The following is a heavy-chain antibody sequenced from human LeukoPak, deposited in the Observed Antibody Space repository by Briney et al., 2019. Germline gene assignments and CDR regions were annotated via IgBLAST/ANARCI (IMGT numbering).Heavy chain of an antibody. Sequence: SETLSLTCTVSGGSISSYYWSWIRQPPGKGLEWIGYIYYSGSTNYNPSLKSRVTISVDASKNQFSLKLSSVTAADTAVYYCARKRAVAGPFDYWGQGTLVTVSS. CDR2: IYYSGST. D-gene: IGHD6-19*01. J-gene: IGHJ4*02. CDR3: ARKRAVAGPFDY. CDR1: GGSISSYY. V-gene: IGHV4-59*01.